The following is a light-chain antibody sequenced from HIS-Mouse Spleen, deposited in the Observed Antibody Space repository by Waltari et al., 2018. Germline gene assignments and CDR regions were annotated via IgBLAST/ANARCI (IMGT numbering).Light chain of an antibody. CDR2: DVS. CDR3: CSYAGSYTWV. CDR1: SRDVGCYYY. J-gene: IGLJ3*02. V-gene: IGLV2-11*01. Sequence: QSALTQPRSVSGSPGQSVTISCTGTSRDVGCYYYVSWYQQHPGQAPKLMIYDVSKRPSGVPDRFSGSKSGNTASLTISGLQAEDEADYYCCSYAGSYTWVFGGGTKLTVL.